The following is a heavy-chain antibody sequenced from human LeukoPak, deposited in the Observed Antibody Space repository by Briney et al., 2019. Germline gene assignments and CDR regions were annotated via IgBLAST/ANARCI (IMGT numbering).Heavy chain of an antibody. CDR1: GFTFSDYY. D-gene: IGHD3-22*01. CDR3: ARTTYYYDSSGYPFDY. Sequence: PGGSLRLSCAASGFTFSDYYMSWIRQAPGKGLEWVSCISSSGSTIYYADSVKGRFTISRDNAKNSLYLQMNSLRAKDTAVYYCARTTYYYDSSGYPFDYWGQGTLVTVSS. CDR2: ISSSGSTI. J-gene: IGHJ4*02. V-gene: IGHV3-11*01.